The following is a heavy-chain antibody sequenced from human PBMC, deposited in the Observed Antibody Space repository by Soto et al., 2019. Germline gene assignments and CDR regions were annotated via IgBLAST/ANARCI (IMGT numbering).Heavy chain of an antibody. Sequence: EVQLLESGGGLVQPGGSLRLSCAASGFTFSSYAMSWVRQAPGKGLEWVSAISGSGGSTYYADSVKGRFTISRDNSKNTLYLQMNSLRAEDTAVYYCAKLSAAGTIWNYYFDYWGQGTLVTVSS. CDR1: GFTFSSYA. CDR2: ISGSGGST. D-gene: IGHD6-19*01. V-gene: IGHV3-23*01. J-gene: IGHJ4*02. CDR3: AKLSAAGTIWNYYFDY.